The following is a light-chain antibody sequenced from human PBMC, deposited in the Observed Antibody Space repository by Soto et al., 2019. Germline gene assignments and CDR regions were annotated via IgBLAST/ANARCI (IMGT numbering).Light chain of an antibody. V-gene: IGLV2-14*01. CDR1: SSDVGAYNY. CDR3: SSYTSSKTLV. CDR2: EVS. J-gene: IGLJ2*01. Sequence: QSALTQPASVSGSPGQSITISCTGTSSDVGAYNYVSWYQQHPGKAPKLMIFEVSDRPSGVSNRFSGSKSGNTASLTISGLQAEHEADYYCSSYTSSKTLVFGGGTKLTVL.